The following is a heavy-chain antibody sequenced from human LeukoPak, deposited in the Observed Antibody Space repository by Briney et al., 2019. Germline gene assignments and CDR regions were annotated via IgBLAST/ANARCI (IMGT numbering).Heavy chain of an antibody. CDR2: VFDSERT. CDR1: GAPISSHY. CDR3: ATIKRGSIYGYFDF. Sequence: SETLSLTCTVSGAPISSHYWTWIRQPPGKGLEWIGYVFDSERTKDNPSLKSRSTLSKDTSKNELSLRLSSVTAADTAVYYCATIKRGSIYGYFDFWGQGILVTVSS. V-gene: IGHV4-59*11. J-gene: IGHJ4*02. D-gene: IGHD5-18*01.